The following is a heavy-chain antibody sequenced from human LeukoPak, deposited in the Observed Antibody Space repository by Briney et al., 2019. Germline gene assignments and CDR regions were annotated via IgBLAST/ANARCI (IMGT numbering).Heavy chain of an antibody. D-gene: IGHD2-21*02. J-gene: IGHJ4*02. CDR3: ARGEGQAVSAFDY. Sequence: SETLSLTCTVSVHPLSSYYWNWIPQPPGKGLEWLGYIHYSGSTKYNSSLESRVTISLDTAKNQFSLRLSSLTAADTAVDYCARGEGQAVSAFDYWGQGMLVTVSS. V-gene: IGHV4-59*01. CDR2: IHYSGST. CDR1: VHPLSSYY.